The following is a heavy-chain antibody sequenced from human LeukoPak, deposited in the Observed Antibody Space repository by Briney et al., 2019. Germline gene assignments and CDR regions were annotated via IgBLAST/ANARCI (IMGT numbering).Heavy chain of an antibody. D-gene: IGHD4-23*01. CDR1: GGSFSGYY. V-gene: IGHV3-23*01. CDR2: ISGSGGST. J-gene: IGHJ4*02. Sequence: ETLSLTCAVYGGSFSGYYWSWVRQAPGKGLEWVSAISGSGGSTYYADSVKGRFTISRDNSKNTLYLQMNSLRAEDTAVYYCAKSRREGGNSHYSTDYWGQGTLVTVSS. CDR3: AKSRREGGNSHYSTDY.